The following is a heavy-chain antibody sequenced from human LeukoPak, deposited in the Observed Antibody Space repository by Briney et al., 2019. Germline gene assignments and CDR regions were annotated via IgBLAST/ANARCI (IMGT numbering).Heavy chain of an antibody. Sequence: GGSLRLSCAASGFTFSTYTMHWVRQAPGKGLEWVAVISYDGSNKYYADAVKGRFTISRDNSKNTLYLQMNSLRAEDTAVYYCARDPGRYFDYWGQGTLVTVSS. CDR1: GFTFSTYT. J-gene: IGHJ4*02. CDR3: ARDPGRYFDY. V-gene: IGHV3-30*04. CDR2: ISYDGSNK.